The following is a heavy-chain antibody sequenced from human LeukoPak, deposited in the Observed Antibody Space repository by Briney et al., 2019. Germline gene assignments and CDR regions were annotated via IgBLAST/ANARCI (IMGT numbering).Heavy chain of an antibody. Sequence: GGSLRLSCPVSGFIFSTYWMSWVRQAPGKGLEWVANIKQDGSEKYYVDSVKGRFTISRDNAKKSLYLQMNSLRVEDTGVYYCASWGEGALDNWGQGTLVTVSS. V-gene: IGHV3-7*01. J-gene: IGHJ4*02. D-gene: IGHD1-26*01. CDR3: ASWGEGALDN. CDR1: GFIFSTYW. CDR2: IKQDGSEK.